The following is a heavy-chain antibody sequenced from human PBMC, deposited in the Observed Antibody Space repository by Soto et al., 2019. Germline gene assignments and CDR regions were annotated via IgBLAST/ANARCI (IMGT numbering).Heavy chain of an antibody. D-gene: IGHD3-3*01. CDR2: IYYSGST. Sequence: SETLSLSCTVSGGSISSGGYYWSWIRQHPGKGLEWIGYIYYSGSTYYNPSLKSRVTISVDTSKNQFSLKLSSVTAADTAVYYCARDTIFGTFSGMDVWGQGTTVTVSS. CDR1: GGSISSGGYY. CDR3: ARDTIFGTFSGMDV. V-gene: IGHV4-31*03. J-gene: IGHJ6*02.